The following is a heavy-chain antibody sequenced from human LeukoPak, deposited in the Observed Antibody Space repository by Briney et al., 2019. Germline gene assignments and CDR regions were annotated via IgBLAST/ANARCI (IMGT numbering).Heavy chain of an antibody. D-gene: IGHD3-10*01. CDR3: ATFYYGSGSSRDY. CDR1: GYTLTELS. Sequence: ASVKVSCKVSGYTLTELSMHWVRQAPGKGLEWMGGFDPEDGETIYAQKFQGRVTMTEDTSIDTAYMELSSLRSEDTAVYYCATFYYGSGSSRDYWGQGTLVTVSS. CDR2: FDPEDGET. V-gene: IGHV1-24*01. J-gene: IGHJ4*02.